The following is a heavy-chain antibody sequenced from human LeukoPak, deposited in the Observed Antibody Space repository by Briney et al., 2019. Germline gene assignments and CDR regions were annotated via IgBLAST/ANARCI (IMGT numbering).Heavy chain of an antibody. J-gene: IGHJ5*02. CDR2: INHSGST. CDR1: GGSFSGYY. CDR3: ARMVRGVILSRGYNWFDP. D-gene: IGHD3-10*01. V-gene: IGHV4-34*01. Sequence: SETLSLTCAVYGGSFSGYYWSWIRQPPGKGLEWIGEINHSGSTNYNPSLKSRVTISVDTSKNQFSLKLSSVTAADTAVYYFARMVRGVILSRGYNWFDPWGQGTLVTVSS.